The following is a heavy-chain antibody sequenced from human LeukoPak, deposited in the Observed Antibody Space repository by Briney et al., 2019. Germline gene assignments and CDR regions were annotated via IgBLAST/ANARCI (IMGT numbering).Heavy chain of an antibody. D-gene: IGHD4-17*01. J-gene: IGHJ3*02. CDR1: GFTFSSYW. CDR2: IKPDGSEK. Sequence: GGSLRLACAASGFTFSSYWMSWVRQAPGKGLEWVANIKPDGSEKYCGDSVKGRFTISRDNAKKSLYLQMNSLRAEDTAVYYCARGDFNDYGDYVDAFEIWGQGTMVTVSA. CDR3: ARGDFNDYGDYVDAFEI. V-gene: IGHV3-7*01.